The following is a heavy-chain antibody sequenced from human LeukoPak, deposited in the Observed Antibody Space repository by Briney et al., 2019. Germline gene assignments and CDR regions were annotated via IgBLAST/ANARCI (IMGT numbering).Heavy chain of an antibody. CDR2: MNPNSGNT. V-gene: IGHV1-8*01. CDR1: VYTFTSYD. Sequence: ASVKVSCKASVYTFTSYDINWVRQATGQGLEWMGWMNPNSGNTGYAQKFQGRVTMTRNTSISTAYMGLSSLRSEDTAVYYCARELTAADDAFDIWGQGTMVTVSS. D-gene: IGHD6-13*01. CDR3: ARELTAADDAFDI. J-gene: IGHJ3*02.